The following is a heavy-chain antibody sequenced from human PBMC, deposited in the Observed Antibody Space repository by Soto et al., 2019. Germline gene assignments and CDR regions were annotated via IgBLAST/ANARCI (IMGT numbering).Heavy chain of an antibody. CDR2: IIPIFGTA. Sequence: QVQLVQSGAEVKKTGSSVKVSCKASGGTFSSYAISWVRQAPGQGLEWMGGIIPIFGTANYAQKFQGRVTITADESTSTAYMELSSLRSEDTAVYYCARVLKGYYDSSGYAFDIWGQGTMVTVSS. CDR3: ARVLKGYYDSSGYAFDI. CDR1: GGTFSSYA. D-gene: IGHD3-22*01. V-gene: IGHV1-69*01. J-gene: IGHJ3*02.